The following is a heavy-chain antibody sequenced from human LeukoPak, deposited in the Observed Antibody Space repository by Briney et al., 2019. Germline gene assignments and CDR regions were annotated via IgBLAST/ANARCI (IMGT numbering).Heavy chain of an antibody. D-gene: IGHD1-26*01. Sequence: PSETLSLTCTVSGGSISSYYWSWIRQPPGKGLEWIGCIYYSGSTNYNPSLKSRVTISVDTSKNHFSLKLSSVTAADTAVYYCARGALKWELPPILARKSYYFDYWGQGTLVTVSS. CDR1: GGSISSYY. CDR2: IYYSGST. J-gene: IGHJ4*02. V-gene: IGHV4-59*12. CDR3: ARGALKWELPPILARKSYYFDY.